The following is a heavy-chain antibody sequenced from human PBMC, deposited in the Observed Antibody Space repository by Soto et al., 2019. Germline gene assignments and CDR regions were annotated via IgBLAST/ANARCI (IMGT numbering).Heavy chain of an antibody. CDR1: GFSFSSYW. J-gene: IGHJ4*02. Sequence: GGSVRLSXAASGFSFSSYWMSWVRQAPGRGLEWVANINQDATRQSYVDSVEGRFSISRDNAKKSLYLQMNSLRVEDTAVYYCAKVGLFDGNKPITFEFWGQGTLVTVSS. V-gene: IGHV3-7*03. CDR2: INQDATRQ. D-gene: IGHD3-3*01. CDR3: AKVGLFDGNKPITFEF.